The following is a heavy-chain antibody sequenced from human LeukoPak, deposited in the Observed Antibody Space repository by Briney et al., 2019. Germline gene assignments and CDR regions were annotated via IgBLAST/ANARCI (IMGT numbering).Heavy chain of an antibody. V-gene: IGHV4-34*01. J-gene: IGHJ2*01. CDR2: LTQSGST. CDR3: ARLFQSTITHYWYFDL. Sequence: SETLSLTCAVYGGSFSGYYWSWIRQPPGKGLEWIGELTQSGSTNYNPSLKSRVTISVDTSKNQFSLKLTSVTAADTAVYYCARLFQSTITHYWYFDLGGRGTLVTVSS. D-gene: IGHD5/OR15-5a*01. CDR1: GGSFSGYY.